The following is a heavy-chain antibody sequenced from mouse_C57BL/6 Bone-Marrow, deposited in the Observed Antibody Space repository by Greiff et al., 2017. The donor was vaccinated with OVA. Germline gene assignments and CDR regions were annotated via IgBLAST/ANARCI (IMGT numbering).Heavy chain of an antibody. D-gene: IGHD2-4*01. J-gene: IGHJ1*03. V-gene: IGHV10-3*01. CDR2: LRRKSSNYET. CDR3: VRDDYDGDFDV. CDR1: GFTFNTYA. Sequence: EVQLVESGGGLVQPKGSLKLSCAASGFTFNTYAMHWVRPAPGKGLEWVARLRRKSSNYETYYADSVKDRFTISRDDSQSMLYLQMNNLKTEDTAMYYCVRDDYDGDFDVWGTGTTVTVSS.